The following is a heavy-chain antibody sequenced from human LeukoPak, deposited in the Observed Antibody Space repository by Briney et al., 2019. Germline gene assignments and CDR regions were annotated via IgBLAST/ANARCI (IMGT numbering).Heavy chain of an antibody. D-gene: IGHD3-22*01. CDR2: IIPIFGTA. J-gene: IGHJ4*02. V-gene: IGHV1-69*13. Sequence: ASVKVSCKASGGTFLSYAVSWLRQAPGQWLEWMGGIIPIFGTANYAQTFQGRVTITADESTSTAYMELSSLRSEDTAVYYCASLRSTYYYDSSDFDYWGQGTLVTVSS. CDR1: GGTFLSYA. CDR3: ASLRSTYYYDSSDFDY.